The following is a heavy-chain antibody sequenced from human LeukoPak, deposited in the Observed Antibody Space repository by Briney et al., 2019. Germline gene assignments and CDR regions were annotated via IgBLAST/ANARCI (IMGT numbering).Heavy chain of an antibody. CDR2: ITNSGGGT. CDR1: GFTFSSYS. V-gene: IGHV3-23*01. J-gene: IGHJ4*02. D-gene: IGHD2-15*01. CDR3: AKDLTPFDY. Sequence: PGGSLRLSCAASGFTFSSYSMNWVRQAPGKGLEWVSCITNSGGGTYYADSVRGRFTISRDNSKNTLYLQMNSLRAEDTAVYYCAKDLTPFDYWGQGTLVTVSS.